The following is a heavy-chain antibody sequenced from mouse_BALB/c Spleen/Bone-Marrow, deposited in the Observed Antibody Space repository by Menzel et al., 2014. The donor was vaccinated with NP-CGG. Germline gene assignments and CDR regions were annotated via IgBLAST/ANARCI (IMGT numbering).Heavy chain of an antibody. D-gene: IGHD1-1*01. CDR2: INPSSGYT. CDR1: GYTFTSYT. Sequence: QVQLKESGAELARPGASVKMSCKASGYTFTSYTMHWVKQRPGQGLEWIGYINPSSGYTNYNQKFKDKATLTADKSSSTAYMQLSSLTSEDSAVYYCARSLRWYFDVWGAGTTVTVSS. V-gene: IGHV1-4*01. CDR3: ARSLRWYFDV. J-gene: IGHJ1*01.